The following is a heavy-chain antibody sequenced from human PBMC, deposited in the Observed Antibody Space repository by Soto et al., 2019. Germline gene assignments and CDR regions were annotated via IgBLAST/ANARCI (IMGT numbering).Heavy chain of an antibody. CDR3: ATRLYCTNGGCYTWNWFDP. CDR2: FDPEDGET. V-gene: IGHV1-24*01. D-gene: IGHD2-8*01. CDR1: GYTLTELS. Sequence: ASVKVSCKASGYTLTELSMHWVRQAPGKGLEWTGGFDPEDGETIYAQKFQGRVTMTEDTSTDTAYMELSSLRSEDTAVYYCATRLYCTNGGCYTWNWFDPWRQGTLVTVS. J-gene: IGHJ5*02.